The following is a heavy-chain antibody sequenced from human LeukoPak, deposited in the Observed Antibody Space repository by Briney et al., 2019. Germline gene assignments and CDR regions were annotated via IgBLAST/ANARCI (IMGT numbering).Heavy chain of an antibody. CDR1: GFTFSSYS. Sequence: PGGSLRLSCAASGFTFSSYSMNWVRQAPGKGLEWVSSISSSSSYIYYAHSVKGRFTISRDNAKNSLYLQMNSLRAEDTAVYYCAREDTRPITEIDYWGQGTLVTVSS. D-gene: IGHD1-14*01. J-gene: IGHJ4*02. CDR3: AREDTRPITEIDY. V-gene: IGHV3-21*01. CDR2: ISSSSSYI.